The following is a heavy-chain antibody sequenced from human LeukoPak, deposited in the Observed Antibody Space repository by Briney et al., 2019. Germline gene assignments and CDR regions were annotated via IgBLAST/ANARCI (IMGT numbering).Heavy chain of an antibody. J-gene: IGHJ1*01. V-gene: IGHV1-18*01. D-gene: IGHD6-13*01. Sequence: ASVKVSCKASGYTFTSYGISWVRQAPGQGLEWMGWISAYNGNTNYAQKLQGRVTMTTDTPTSTAYMELRSLRSDDTAVYYCARGFSSSWYAEYFQHWGQGTLVTVSS. CDR1: GYTFTSYG. CDR2: ISAYNGNT. CDR3: ARGFSSSWYAEYFQH.